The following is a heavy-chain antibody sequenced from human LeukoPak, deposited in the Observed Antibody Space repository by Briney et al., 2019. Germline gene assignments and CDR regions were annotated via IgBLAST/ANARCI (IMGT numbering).Heavy chain of an antibody. CDR1: GGTFSSYA. D-gene: IGHD4-17*01. CDR2: IIPILGIA. J-gene: IGHJ4*02. CDR3: ARLPTGPGDY. Sequence: ASVKVSCKASGGTFSSYAISWVRQAPGQGLEWMGRIIPILGIANYAQKFQGRVTITADKSTSTAYMELSSLRSEDMAVYYCARLPTGPGDYWGQGTLVTVSS. V-gene: IGHV1-69*04.